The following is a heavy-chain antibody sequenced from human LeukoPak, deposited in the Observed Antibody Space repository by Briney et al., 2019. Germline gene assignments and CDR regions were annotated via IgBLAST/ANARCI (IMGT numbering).Heavy chain of an antibody. J-gene: IGHJ5*02. D-gene: IGHD6-19*01. CDR3: ARSVAGAYNWFDH. Sequence: AGGSLRLSCAASGFTFSDYYMSWIRQAPGKGLEWVSYISSSGSTIYYADSVKGRFTISRDNAKNSLYLQMNSLRAEDTAVYYCARSVAGAYNWFDHWGQGTLVTVSS. CDR2: ISSSGSTI. V-gene: IGHV3-11*01. CDR1: GFTFSDYY.